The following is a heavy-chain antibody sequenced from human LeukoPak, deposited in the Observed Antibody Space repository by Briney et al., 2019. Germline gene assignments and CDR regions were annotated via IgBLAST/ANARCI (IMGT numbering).Heavy chain of an antibody. J-gene: IGHJ6*02. CDR1: GFTFSSYA. Sequence: GGSLRLSCAASGFTFSSYAMSWARQAPGKGLEWVSALSGSGANTYYADSVKGRFTISRDNSKNTLYLQVNSLSAEDTAVYYCAKGVGCSGGTCYSGHGMDVWGQGTTVTVSS. D-gene: IGHD2-15*01. V-gene: IGHV3-23*01. CDR2: LSGSGANT. CDR3: AKGVGCSGGTCYSGHGMDV.